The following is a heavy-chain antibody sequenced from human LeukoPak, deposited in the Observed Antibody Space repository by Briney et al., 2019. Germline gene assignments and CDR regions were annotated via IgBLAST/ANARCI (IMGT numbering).Heavy chain of an antibody. J-gene: IGHJ1*01. D-gene: IGHD3-10*01. V-gene: IGHV1-24*01. CDR1: GYTVTELS. Sequence: ASVKVSCKVSGYTVTELSMHWVRQAPGKGLEWMGGFDPEDGETIYAQKFQGRVTMTEDTSTDTAYMELSSLRSEDTAVYYCSTNKGAYYYGSEYFQTWGQGTLVTVSS. CDR3: STNKGAYYYGSEYFQT. CDR2: FDPEDGET.